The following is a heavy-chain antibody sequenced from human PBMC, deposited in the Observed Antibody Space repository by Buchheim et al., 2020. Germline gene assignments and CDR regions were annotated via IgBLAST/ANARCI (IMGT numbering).Heavy chain of an antibody. CDR3: ARDLVETALVTGPCPLDY. D-gene: IGHD5-18*01. J-gene: IGHJ4*02. V-gene: IGHV3-7*01. Sequence: EVQLVESGGGLVQPGGSLRLSCAASGFTFSTYWMTWVRQAPGKGLEWVANIKEDGSEGYYVDSVKGRFTISRDNAENSLYLQMNSLRAEDTAVYYCARDLVETALVTGPCPLDYWGQGTL. CDR1: GFTFSTYW. CDR2: IKEDGSEG.